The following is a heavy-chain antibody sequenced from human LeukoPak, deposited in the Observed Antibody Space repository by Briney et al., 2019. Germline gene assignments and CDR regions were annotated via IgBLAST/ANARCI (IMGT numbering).Heavy chain of an antibody. J-gene: IGHJ4*02. V-gene: IGHV4-61*01. Sequence: SETLSLTCTVSGGSVSSGSYYWSWIRQPPGKGLEWIGYIYYSGSTNYNPSLKSRVAISVDTSKNQFSLKLSSVIAADTAMYYCARSKDGSGFAAYWGQGTQVTVSS. CDR2: IYYSGST. CDR3: ARSKDGSGFAAY. CDR1: GGSVSSGSYY. D-gene: IGHD3-22*01.